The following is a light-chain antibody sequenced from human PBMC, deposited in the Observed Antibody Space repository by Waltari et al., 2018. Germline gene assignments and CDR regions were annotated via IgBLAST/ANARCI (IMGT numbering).Light chain of an antibody. CDR3: MQATHWPPLT. CDR1: RLVNAEGNKC. V-gene: IGKV2-30*01. CDR2: KVS. J-gene: IGKJ4*01. Sequence: RLVNAEGNKCLTCFQQRPDQSPRRIIYKVSNRDSVVPDRFSGSGSGTDCTLKISRVEAEDVGVYYCMQATHWPPLTFGGGTKVEIK.